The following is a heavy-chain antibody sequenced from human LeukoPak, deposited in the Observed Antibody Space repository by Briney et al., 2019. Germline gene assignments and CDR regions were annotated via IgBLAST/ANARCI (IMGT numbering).Heavy chain of an antibody. D-gene: IGHD3-10*01. CDR3: ARSQNYYGSGDY. Sequence: SETLSLTCTVSGDSVSNGNYYWRWLRQPPGKALEWIGYIYYSGSTYYNPSLEGRVTISVDTSKNQFSVKLRSVTAADTAVYYCARSQNYYGSGDYWSQGTLVTVSS. V-gene: IGHV4-61*01. CDR1: GDSVSNGNYY. J-gene: IGHJ4*02. CDR2: IYYSGST.